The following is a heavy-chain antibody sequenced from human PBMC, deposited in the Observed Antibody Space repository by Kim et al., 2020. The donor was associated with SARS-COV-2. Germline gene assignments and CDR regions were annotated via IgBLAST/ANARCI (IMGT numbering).Heavy chain of an antibody. CDR2: IYYSGGT. CDR1: AGSMRNSY. D-gene: IGHD3-16*01. V-gene: IGHV4-59*13. CDR3: ARHTGGYNWFDP. Sequence: SETLSLTCTVSAGSMRNSYCTWIRQSPGKGLEWLGYIYYSGGTRYNPSLQGRITMSVDTSKTQFSLRLGSVTAADTAVYYCARHTGGYNWFDPWGQGTLAIVSS. J-gene: IGHJ5*02.